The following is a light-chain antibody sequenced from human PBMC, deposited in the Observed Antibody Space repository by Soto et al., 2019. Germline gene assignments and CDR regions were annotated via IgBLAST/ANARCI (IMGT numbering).Light chain of an antibody. CDR1: QSISSD. CDR2: GAS. J-gene: IGKJ1*01. CDR3: QQCNNWPRT. Sequence: EIVMTQSPATLSVSPGESATLSCRASQSISSDLAWYQQKPGQAPRLLTYGASTRATGIPARFSGSGSGTEFALTISSLQSEDFAVYYCQQCNNWPRTFGQGTKVEIK. V-gene: IGKV3-15*01.